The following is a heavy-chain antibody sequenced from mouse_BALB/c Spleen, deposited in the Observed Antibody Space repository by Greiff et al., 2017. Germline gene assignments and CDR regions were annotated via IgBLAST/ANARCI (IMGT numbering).Heavy chain of an antibody. J-gene: IGHJ4*01. V-gene: IGHV2-6-7*01. CDR1: GFSLTGYG. Sequence: VKLMESGPGLVAPSQCLSITCTVSGFSLTGYGVNWGRQPPGKGLEWLGMIRGDGSTAYNSALKSRLSISKDNSKIQVFLKMNRLQSDDTARYYWAGDRVYDYDDYYAIDCWGEGTTVP. D-gene: IGHD2-4*01. CDR2: IRGDGST. CDR3: AGDRVYDYDDYYAIDC.